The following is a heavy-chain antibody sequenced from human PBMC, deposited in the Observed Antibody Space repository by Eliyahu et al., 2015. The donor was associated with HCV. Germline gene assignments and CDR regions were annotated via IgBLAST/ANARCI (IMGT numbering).Heavy chain of an antibody. CDR2: ISNDGNNK. Sequence: QVQLVESGGGEVQPGRSLRLSCAASGFXFSNYDXXWVRQAPGKGLGWVAVISNDGNNKNYADSVKGRFTISRDNSKNTLYLQMNSLRADDTAVYYCAKEIYFRDPIGVVPPATVDYWGQGTLVTVSS. D-gene: IGHD2-2*01. J-gene: IGHJ4*02. CDR1: GFXFSNYD. CDR3: AKEIYFRDPIGVVPPATVDY. V-gene: IGHV3-30*18.